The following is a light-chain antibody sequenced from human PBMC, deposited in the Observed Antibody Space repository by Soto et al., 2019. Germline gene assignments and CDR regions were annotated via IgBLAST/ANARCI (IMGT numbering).Light chain of an antibody. V-gene: IGLV2-14*01. J-gene: IGLJ2*01. CDR2: DVS. CDR3: SSYTSSSTPHVV. CDR1: SSDVGGYNY. Sequence: QSALTQPASVSGSPGQSITISCTGTSSDVGGYNYVSWYQQHPGKAPKLMIYDVSNRPSGVSNRFSGSKSGNTASLTISGLQADDEADYYCSSYTSSSTPHVVFGGGNKLTVL.